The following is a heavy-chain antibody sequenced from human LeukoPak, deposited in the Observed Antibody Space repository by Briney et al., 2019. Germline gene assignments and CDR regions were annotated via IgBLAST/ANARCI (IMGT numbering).Heavy chain of an antibody. CDR2: IYYSGRT. D-gene: IGHD3-10*01. J-gene: IGHJ5*02. V-gene: IGHV4-59*01. CDR1: GGSISSYY. CDR3: AREPSPDYYGSGSYSEGWFDP. Sequence: SETLSLTCAVSGGSISSYYWSWIRQPPGKGLEWIGYIYYSGRTNYNPSLKSRVTISVDTSKNQFSLKLSSVTAADTAVYYCAREPSPDYYGSGSYSEGWFDPWGQGTLVTVSS.